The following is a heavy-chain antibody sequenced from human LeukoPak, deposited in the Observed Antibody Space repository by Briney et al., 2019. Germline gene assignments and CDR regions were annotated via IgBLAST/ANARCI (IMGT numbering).Heavy chain of an antibody. D-gene: IGHD2-21*01. V-gene: IGHV4-39*01. CDR3: ARRVEVGNTGVYFDS. J-gene: IGHJ4*02. CDR1: GGSMSGTSYY. Sequence: NPSQSLSLTCSVSGGSMSGTSYYWGWIRQPPGKGLEWIASISYSGSTYYNPSLKSRVSMSADTSKNQFSLNLRSRPGADTAVYYCARRVEVGNTGVYFDSWGQGTLVTVSS. CDR2: ISYSGST.